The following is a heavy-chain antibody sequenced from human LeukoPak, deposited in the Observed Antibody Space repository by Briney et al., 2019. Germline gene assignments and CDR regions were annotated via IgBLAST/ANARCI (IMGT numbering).Heavy chain of an antibody. J-gene: IGHJ4*02. CDR3: VGSYFDPYYFDY. CDR1: GGSISSYY. V-gene: IGHV4-59*01. Sequence: KPSETLSLTCTVSGGSISSYYWSWIRQPPGKGLEWIGYIYYSGSTNYNPSLKSRVTISVDTSKNQFSLKLSSVTAADTAVYYCVGSYFDPYYFDYWGQGTLVTVSS. CDR2: IYYSGST. D-gene: IGHD3-9*01.